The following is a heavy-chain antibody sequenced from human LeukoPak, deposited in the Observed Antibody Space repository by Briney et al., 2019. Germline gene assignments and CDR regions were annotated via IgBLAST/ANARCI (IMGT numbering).Heavy chain of an antibody. J-gene: IGHJ5*02. CDR2: ISGSGGST. Sequence: GGSLRLSCAASGFTFSSYAMSWVRQAPGKGLEWVSAISGSGGSTYYADSVKGRFTNARDNSKDMVYLQMNSLKVEDTAIYYCGKEGGAWGQGTQVTVSS. CDR3: GKEGGA. D-gene: IGHD3-16*01. V-gene: IGHV3-23*01. CDR1: GFTFSSYA.